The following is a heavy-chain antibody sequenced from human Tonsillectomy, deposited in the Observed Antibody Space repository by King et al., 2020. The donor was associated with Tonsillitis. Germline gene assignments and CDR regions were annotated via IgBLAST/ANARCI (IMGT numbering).Heavy chain of an antibody. CDR1: GYTFTSYY. D-gene: IGHD3-16*01. V-gene: IGHV1-46*01. CDR2: INPSGGST. CDR3: ARDWGGGYFDY. Sequence: QLVQSGAEVKKPGASVKVSCKASGYTFTSYYMHWVRQAPGQGLEWMGIINPSGGSTSYAQKFQGRVTMTRDTSTSTVYMELSSLRSEDTAVYYRARDWGGGYFDYWGQGTLVTVSS. J-gene: IGHJ4*02.